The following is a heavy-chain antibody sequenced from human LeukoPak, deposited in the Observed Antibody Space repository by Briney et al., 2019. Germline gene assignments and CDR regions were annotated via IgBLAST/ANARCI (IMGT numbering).Heavy chain of an antibody. CDR1: GFTFSSYA. CDR2: ISGSGSST. V-gene: IGHV3-23*01. CDR3: ARDDTRDYGGNRLFDF. Sequence: PGGSLRLSCAASGFTFSSYAMSWVRQAPGKGLEWVSTISGSGSSTYYADSVKGRFTISRDNSKNTLYLQMNSLRAEDTAVYYCARDDTRDYGGNRLFDFWGQGTLVTVAS. D-gene: IGHD4-23*01. J-gene: IGHJ4*02.